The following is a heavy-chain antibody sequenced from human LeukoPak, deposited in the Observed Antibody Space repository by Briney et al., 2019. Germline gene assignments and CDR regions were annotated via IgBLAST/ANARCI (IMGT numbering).Heavy chain of an antibody. CDR2: TYYRSKWYN. V-gene: IGHV6-1*01. CDR3: ARTLGITMIVVVPNDAFDI. J-gene: IGHJ3*02. CDR1: GDSVSSNSAA. D-gene: IGHD3-22*01. Sequence: PSQTLSLTCAISGDSVSSNSAAWNWIRQSPSRGLEWLGRTYYRSKWYNDYAVSVKSRITINPDTSKNQLSLQLNSVTPEDTAVYYCARTLGITMIVVVPNDAFDIWGQGTMVTVSS.